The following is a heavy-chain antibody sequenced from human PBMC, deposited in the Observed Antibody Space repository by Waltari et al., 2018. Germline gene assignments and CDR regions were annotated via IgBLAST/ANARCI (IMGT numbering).Heavy chain of an antibody. CDR2: IYPGDSDT. CDR1: GYTFASYW. V-gene: IGHV5-51*01. Sequence: EVQLVQSGAEVKKPGESLKISCQGTGYTFASYWIGWVRQMPGKGLGWMGIIYPGDSDTRYSPSFQGQVTISADKSISTAYLQWSSLKASDTAMYHCARHGLRDCTNGVCSFEGMDVWGQGTTVTVSS. J-gene: IGHJ6*02. CDR3: ARHGLRDCTNGVCSFEGMDV. D-gene: IGHD2-8*01.